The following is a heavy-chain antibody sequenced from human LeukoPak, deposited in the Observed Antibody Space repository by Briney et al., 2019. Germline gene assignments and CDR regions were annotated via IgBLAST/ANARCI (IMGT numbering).Heavy chain of an antibody. J-gene: IGHJ6*02. V-gene: IGHV1-69*13. CDR1: GGTFINYA. D-gene: IGHD6-13*01. CDR3: AREEQQLVPKYYYYYYGMDV. Sequence: AVTVSYKASGGTFINYAISWVGQAPGQGREWMGGIIPIFGTANYAQKFQGRVTITADESTSTAYMELSSLRSEDTAVYYCAREEQQLVPKYYYYYYGMDVWGQGTTVTVSS. CDR2: IIPIFGTA.